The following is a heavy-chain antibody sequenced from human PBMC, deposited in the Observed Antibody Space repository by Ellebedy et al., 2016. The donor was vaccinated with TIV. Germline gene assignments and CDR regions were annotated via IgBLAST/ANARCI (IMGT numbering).Heavy chain of an antibody. CDR1: GFTPSNYG. J-gene: IGHJ3*02. D-gene: IGHD5-18*01. CDR2: IGSDVTSQ. V-gene: IGHV3-33*01. Sequence: GGSLRLSCAASGFTPSNYGIHWVRQAPSKGLEWVAVIGSDVTSQYYAASVKGRFTISRDSSKNTVYLQMNSLRAEDTAVYYCASLRGYNYGVNPSADLEIWGQGTMVTVSS. CDR3: ASLRGYNYGVNPSADLEI.